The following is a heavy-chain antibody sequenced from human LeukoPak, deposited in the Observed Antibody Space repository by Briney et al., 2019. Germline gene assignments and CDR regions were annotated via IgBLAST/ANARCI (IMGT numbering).Heavy chain of an antibody. CDR1: GFIVSSNY. CDR2: IYSDGST. V-gene: IGHV3-53*01. D-gene: IGHD3-9*01. Sequence: GGCLRLSCAASGFIVSSNYMSSVRQATGKGLEWGSVIYSDGSTYYADSVKGRFTISRDNSKNTLYLQMNSLRAEDTAVYYCARVLYILRYFDYWGKGTTVTISS. J-gene: IGHJ6*04. CDR3: ARVLYILRYFDY.